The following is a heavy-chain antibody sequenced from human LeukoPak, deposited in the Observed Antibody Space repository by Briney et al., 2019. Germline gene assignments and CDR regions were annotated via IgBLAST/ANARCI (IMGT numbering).Heavy chain of an antibody. CDR2: ISSSGGTT. Sequence: GGSLRLSCAASGFTFSDYHMTWIRQAPGKGLEWVSYISSSGGTTHYADSVKGRFTISRNNAKNSLFVQMSNLRAEDTAVYYCARVPRSGGSIDYWGQGTLVTVSS. D-gene: IGHD6-19*01. J-gene: IGHJ4*02. CDR3: ARVPRSGGSIDY. CDR1: GFTFSDYH. V-gene: IGHV3-11*01.